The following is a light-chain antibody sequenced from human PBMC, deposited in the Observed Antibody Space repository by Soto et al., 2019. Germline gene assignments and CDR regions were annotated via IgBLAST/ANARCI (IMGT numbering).Light chain of an antibody. CDR3: SSYTSSSTLV. V-gene: IGLV2-14*01. CDR1: NSDVGDYNY. CDR2: DVF. Sequence: QSALTQPASVSGCPGQSITISCTGTNSDVGDYNYVSWYRQHPGQAPELMIYDVFNRPSGVSNRFSGSKSGNTASLTISGVQVDDEADYYCSSYTSSSTLVFGGGTQLTVL. J-gene: IGLJ2*01.